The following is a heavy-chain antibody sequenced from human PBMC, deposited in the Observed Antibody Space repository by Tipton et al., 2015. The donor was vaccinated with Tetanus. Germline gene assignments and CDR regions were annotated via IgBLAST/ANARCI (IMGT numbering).Heavy chain of an antibody. CDR3: ARDYSNKGLDV. D-gene: IGHD4-11*01. V-gene: IGHV3-21*01. CDR2: ISDSTDYI. Sequence: GSLRLSCAASGFSFSNYAMTWVRQAPGKGLEWVSSISDSTDYIYYADSVKGRFTISRDNARNSLYLQMNSLRAEDTAMYYCARDYSNKGLDVWGQGTTVTVSS. CDR1: GFSFSNYA. J-gene: IGHJ6*02.